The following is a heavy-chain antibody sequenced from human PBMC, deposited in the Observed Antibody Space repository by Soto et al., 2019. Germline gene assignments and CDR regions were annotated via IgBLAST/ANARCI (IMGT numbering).Heavy chain of an antibody. V-gene: IGHV2-5*02. CDR2: IYWDDSK. CDR3: AHKGPEAWPLDY. CDR1: GFSFSTSGVG. J-gene: IGHJ4*02. Sequence: QITLKESGPTLVRPTQTLTLTCAFSGFSFSTSGVGVGWIRQPPGKALEWLAVIYWDDSKHYSPSLRSRLTITKDTSKNQVVLTMTNMDPMDTGTYYCAHKGPEAWPLDYWGQGTLVTVSS.